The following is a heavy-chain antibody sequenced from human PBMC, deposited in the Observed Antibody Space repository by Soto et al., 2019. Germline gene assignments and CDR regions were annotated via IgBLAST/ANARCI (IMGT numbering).Heavy chain of an antibody. J-gene: IGHJ6*02. D-gene: IGHD2-2*01. CDR3: AKGYCSGPSCYRGYGMDV. Sequence: WVSLRLSCLASVFSFRNYGMHWFRQAPGKGLEWVAVISYEEINNKNYADSVKGRFTISRDNSENTLYLQMDSLRAEDTAVYYCAKGYCSGPSCYRGYGMDVWGQGTTVTVSS. V-gene: IGHV3-30*18. CDR2: ISYEEINNK. CDR1: VFSFRNYG.